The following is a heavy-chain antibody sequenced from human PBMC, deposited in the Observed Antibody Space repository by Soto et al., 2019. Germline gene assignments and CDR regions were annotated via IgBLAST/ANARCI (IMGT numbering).Heavy chain of an antibody. D-gene: IGHD3-22*01. CDR2: ISYDGSNK. V-gene: IGHV3-30-3*01. J-gene: IGHJ4*02. Sequence: GGSLRLSCAASGFTFSSYAMHWVRQAPGKGLEWVAVISYDGSNKYYADSVKGRFTISRDNSKNTLYLQMNSLRAEDTAVYYCASHLYYYDSSGPGGNPGDYWGQGTLVTVSS. CDR1: GFTFSSYA. CDR3: ASHLYYYDSSGPGGNPGDY.